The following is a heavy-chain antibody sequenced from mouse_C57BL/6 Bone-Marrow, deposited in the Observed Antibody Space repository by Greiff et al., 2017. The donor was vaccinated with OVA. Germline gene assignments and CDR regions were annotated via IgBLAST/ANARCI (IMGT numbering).Heavy chain of an antibody. V-gene: IGHV1-62-2*01. CDR2: FYPGSGSI. Sequence: QVHVKQSGAELVKPGASVKLSCKASGYTFTEYTIHWVKQRPGQGLEWIGWFYPGSGSIKYNEKFKDKATLTVDKSSSTVYMELSRLTSEDCAVYFCERHGPLDCYGSSYCWYFDVWGTGTTVTVSS. CDR3: ERHGPLDCYGSSYCWYFDV. J-gene: IGHJ1*03. CDR1: GYTFTEYT. D-gene: IGHD1-1*01.